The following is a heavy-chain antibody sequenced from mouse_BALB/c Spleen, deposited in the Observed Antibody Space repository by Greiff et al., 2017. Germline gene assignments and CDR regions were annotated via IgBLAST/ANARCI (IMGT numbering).Heavy chain of an antibody. CDR3: ARGYYGSSQAWFAY. D-gene: IGHD1-1*01. CDR2: ISYDGSN. J-gene: IGHJ3*01. CDR1: GYSITSGYY. V-gene: IGHV3-6*02. Sequence: DVKLQESGPGLVKPSQSLSLTCSVTGYSITSGYYWNWIRQFPGNKLEWMGYISYDGSNNYNPSLKNRISITRDTSKNQFFLKLNSVTTEDTATYYCARGYYGSSQAWFAYWGQGTLVTVSA.